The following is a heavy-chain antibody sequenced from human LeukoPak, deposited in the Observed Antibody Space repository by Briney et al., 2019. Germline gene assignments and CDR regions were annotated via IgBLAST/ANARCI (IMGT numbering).Heavy chain of an antibody. J-gene: IGHJ6*04. V-gene: IGHV4-31*03. CDR2: IYYSGST. CDR3: ARRKPSGSGSYYYYYYYGMDV. CDR1: GGSISSGGYY. D-gene: IGHD3-10*01. Sequence: SQTLSLTCTVSGGSISSGGYYWSWIRQHPGKGLEWVGYIYYSGSTYHNPSLKSRVTMSVDTSKNQFSLKLSSVTAADTAVYYCARRKPSGSGSYYYYYYYGMDVWGKGTTVTVSS.